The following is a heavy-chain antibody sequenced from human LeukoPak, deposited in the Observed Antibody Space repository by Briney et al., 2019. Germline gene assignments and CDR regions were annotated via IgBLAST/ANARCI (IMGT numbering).Heavy chain of an antibody. CDR3: AKREKYCSGGSCFNWFDP. J-gene: IGHJ5*02. V-gene: IGHV3-23*01. CDR1: GFTFSSYA. CDR2: ISGSGGST. Sequence: QPGGSLRLSCAASGFTFSSYAMSWVRQAPGKGLKWVSAISGSGGSTYYADSVKGRFTISRDNSKNTLYLQMNSLRAEDTAVYYCAKREKYCSGGSCFNWFDPWGPGTLVTVSS. D-gene: IGHD2-15*01.